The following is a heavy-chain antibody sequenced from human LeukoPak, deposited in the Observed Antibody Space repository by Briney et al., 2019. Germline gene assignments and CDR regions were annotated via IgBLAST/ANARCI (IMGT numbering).Heavy chain of an antibody. CDR1: GFTFSSYG. J-gene: IGHJ4*02. V-gene: IGHV3-30*02. Sequence: GGSLRLSCAASGFTFSSYGMHWVRQAPGKGLEWVSFIRYDGSNKYYADSVKGRFTISRDNSKNTLYLQMNSLRAEDTAVYYCVKDYDFWSGYYSPTRGYLDYWGQGTLVTVSS. D-gene: IGHD3-3*01. CDR3: VKDYDFWSGYYSPTRGYLDY. CDR2: IRYDGSNK.